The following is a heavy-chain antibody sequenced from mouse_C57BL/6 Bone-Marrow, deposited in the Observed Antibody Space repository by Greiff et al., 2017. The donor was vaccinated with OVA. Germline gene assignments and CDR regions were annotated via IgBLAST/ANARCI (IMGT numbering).Heavy chain of an antibody. CDR3: TRGDYVAAWFAY. V-gene: IGHV5-9-1*02. J-gene: IGHJ3*01. CDR1: GFTFSSYA. D-gene: IGHD2-4*01. Sequence: VQLVESGEGLVKPGGSLKLSCAASGFTFSSYAMSWVRQTPEKRLEWVAYISSGGDYIYYADTVKGRFTISRDNARNTLYLQMSSLKSEDTAMYYCTRGDYVAAWFAYWGQGTMVTVSA. CDR2: ISSGGDYI.